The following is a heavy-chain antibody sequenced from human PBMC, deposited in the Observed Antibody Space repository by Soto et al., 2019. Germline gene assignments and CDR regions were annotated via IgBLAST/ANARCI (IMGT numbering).Heavy chain of an antibody. J-gene: IGHJ5*02. D-gene: IGHD3-10*01. CDR2: ISSTSTSI. V-gene: IGHV3-21*01. Sequence: GGSLRLSCAASGVTFNTYTLTWVRQAPGKGLEWVSSISSTSTSIYYADSVKGRFTISRDNAKNSLYLQMNSLRAEDTAVYYCTRDPGQFYYGINWFDPWGQGTLVTVSS. CDR1: GVTFNTYT. CDR3: TRDPGQFYYGINWFDP.